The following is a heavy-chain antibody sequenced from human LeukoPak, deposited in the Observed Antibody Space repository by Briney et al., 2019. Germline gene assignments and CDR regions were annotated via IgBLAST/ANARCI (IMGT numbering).Heavy chain of an antibody. D-gene: IGHD5-12*01. J-gene: IGHJ4*02. CDR1: GYIFTDYY. Sequence: ASVKVSCKASGYIFTDYYIHWVRQAPGQGLEWMGRINPNSGGTKYTQKFQGRVTITADESTSTAYMELSSLRSEDTAVYYCARGSGYDPIEYYFDYWGQGTLVTVSS. V-gene: IGHV1/OR15-1*04. CDR3: ARGSGYDPIEYYFDY. CDR2: INPNSGGT.